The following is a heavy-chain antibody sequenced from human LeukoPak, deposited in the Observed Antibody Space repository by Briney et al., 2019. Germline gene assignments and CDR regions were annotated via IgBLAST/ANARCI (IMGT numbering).Heavy chain of an antibody. D-gene: IGHD3-22*01. CDR1: GFTFSSYW. J-gene: IGHJ6*03. CDR2: IKQDGSEK. Sequence: GGSLRLSCAASGFTFSSYWMSWVRQAPGKGLEWVAIIKQDGSEKYYVDSVKGRFTISRDNAKNSLYLQMNSLRAEDTAVYYCATDHVYYYGIYYYYYMDVWGKGTTVTVSS. V-gene: IGHV3-7*01. CDR3: ATDHVYYYGIYYYYYMDV.